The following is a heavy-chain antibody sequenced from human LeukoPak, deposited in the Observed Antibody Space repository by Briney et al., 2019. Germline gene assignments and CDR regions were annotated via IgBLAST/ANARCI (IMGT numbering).Heavy chain of an antibody. CDR3: ARERNFYYFDY. J-gene: IGHJ4*02. CDR1: GFTFSSYE. V-gene: IGHV3-48*03. Sequence: PGGSLRLSCAASGFTFSSYEMNWVRQAPGKGLEWVSKISSSGSTINYADSVKGRFTISRDNAQNSLFLELNSLRGEDTAVYYCARERNFYYFDYWGQGALVTVSS. CDR2: ISSSGSTI. D-gene: IGHD3-3*01.